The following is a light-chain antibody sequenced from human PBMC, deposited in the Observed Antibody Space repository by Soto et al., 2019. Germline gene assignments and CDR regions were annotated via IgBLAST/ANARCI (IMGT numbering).Light chain of an antibody. CDR1: QSVSSN. CDR3: QQDNNWPPYT. V-gene: IGKV3-15*01. CDR2: GAS. J-gene: IGKJ2*01. Sequence: EIVMTQSPATLSVSPGERATLSCRASQSVSSNLAWYQQKPGQAHRLLIYGASTRATGIPARFSGSGSGTEFTLAISSMQSEDFAVYYCQQDNNWPPYTFGQGTKLDIK.